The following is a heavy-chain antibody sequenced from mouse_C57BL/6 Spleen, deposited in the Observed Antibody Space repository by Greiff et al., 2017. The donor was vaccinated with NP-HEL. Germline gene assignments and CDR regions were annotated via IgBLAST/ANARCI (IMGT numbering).Heavy chain of an antibody. J-gene: IGHJ3*01. CDR1: GYAFTNYL. Sequence: VQLQQSGAELVRPGTSVKVSCKASGYAFTNYLIEWVKQRPGQGLEWIGVINPGSGGTNYNEKFKGKATLTADKSSSTAYMQLSSLTSEDSAVYFCAFYDGYYEAWFAYWGQGTLVTVSA. CDR3: AFYDGYYEAWFAY. V-gene: IGHV1-54*01. CDR2: INPGSGGT. D-gene: IGHD2-3*01.